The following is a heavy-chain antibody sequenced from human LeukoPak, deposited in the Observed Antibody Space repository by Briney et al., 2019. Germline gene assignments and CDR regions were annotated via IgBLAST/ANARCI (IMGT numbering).Heavy chain of an antibody. D-gene: IGHD3-16*01. CDR3: ARFRIGPSLGWFDP. CDR2: IYYSGST. V-gene: IGHV4-30-4*01. Sequence: PSETLSLTCTVSGGSISSGDYYWSWIRQPPGKGLEWIGYIYYSGSTYYNPSLKSRVTISVDTSKNQFSLKLSSVTAADTAVYYCARFRIGPSLGWFDPWGQGTLVTVSS. J-gene: IGHJ5*02. CDR1: GGSISSGDYY.